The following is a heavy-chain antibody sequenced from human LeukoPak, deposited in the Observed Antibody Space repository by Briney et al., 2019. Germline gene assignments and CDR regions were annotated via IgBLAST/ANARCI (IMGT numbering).Heavy chain of an antibody. D-gene: IGHD2-2*01. CDR3: ARDEGYCSSTSCYAIDY. CDR1: GFTFSSYA. CDR2: ISYDGSNK. J-gene: IGHJ4*02. V-gene: IGHV3-30-3*01. Sequence: GRSLRLSCAASGFTFSSYAVHWVRQAPGKGLEWVAVISYDGSNKYYADSVKGRFTISRDNSKNTLYLQMNSLRAEDTAVYYCARDEGYCSSTSCYAIDYWGQGTLVTVSS.